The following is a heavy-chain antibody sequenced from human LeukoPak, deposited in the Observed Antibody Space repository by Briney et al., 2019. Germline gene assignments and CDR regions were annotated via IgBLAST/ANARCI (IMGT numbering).Heavy chain of an antibody. CDR3: AREIDSSGFYYFDY. CDR1: GFTFSSYA. J-gene: IGHJ4*02. CDR2: ISYDGSNK. D-gene: IGHD3-22*01. V-gene: IGHV3-30-3*01. Sequence: GGSLRLSCAASGFTFSSYAMHWVRQAPGKGPEWVAVISYDGSNKYYADSVKGRFTISRDNSKNTLYLQMNSLRAEDTAVYYCAREIDSSGFYYFDYWGQGTLVTVSS.